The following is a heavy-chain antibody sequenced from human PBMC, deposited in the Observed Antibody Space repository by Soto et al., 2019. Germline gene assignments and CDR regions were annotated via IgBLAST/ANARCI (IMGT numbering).Heavy chain of an antibody. Sequence: SETLSLTCTVSGGSISSGGYYWSWIRQHPGKGLEWIGYIYYSGSTYYNPSLKSRVTISVDTSKNQFSLKLSSVTAADTAVYYCASCIVLRFLEWLPTSEGWFDPWGQGTLVTVSS. CDR3: ASCIVLRFLEWLPTSEGWFDP. CDR1: GGSISSGGYY. CDR2: IYYSGST. V-gene: IGHV4-31*03. D-gene: IGHD3-3*01. J-gene: IGHJ5*02.